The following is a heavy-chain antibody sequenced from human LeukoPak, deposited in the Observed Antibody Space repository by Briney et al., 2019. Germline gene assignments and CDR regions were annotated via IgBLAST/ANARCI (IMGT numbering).Heavy chain of an antibody. Sequence: SQTLSLTCTVSGGSISSGSYYWSWIRQPAGKGLGWIGRIYTSGSTNYNPSLKSRVTISVDTSKNQFSLKLSSVTAADTAVYYCAREGYCSGGSCYLWFDPWGQGTLVTVSS. J-gene: IGHJ5*02. D-gene: IGHD2-15*01. CDR2: IYTSGST. V-gene: IGHV4-61*02. CDR3: AREGYCSGGSCYLWFDP. CDR1: GGSISSGSYY.